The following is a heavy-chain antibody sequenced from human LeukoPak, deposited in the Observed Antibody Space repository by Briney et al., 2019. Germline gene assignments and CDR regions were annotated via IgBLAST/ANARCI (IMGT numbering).Heavy chain of an antibody. CDR2: IYYSGST. D-gene: IGHD2-15*01. J-gene: IGHJ1*01. CDR3: AKDGSRAWDIGLQH. V-gene: IGHV4-59*12. Sequence: SETLSLTCTVSGGSISSYYWSWIRQPPGKGLEWIGYIYYSGSTNYNPSLKSRVTISVDTSKNQFSLKLSSVTAADTAVYYCAKDGSRAWDIGLQHWGQGTLVTVSS. CDR1: GGSISSYY.